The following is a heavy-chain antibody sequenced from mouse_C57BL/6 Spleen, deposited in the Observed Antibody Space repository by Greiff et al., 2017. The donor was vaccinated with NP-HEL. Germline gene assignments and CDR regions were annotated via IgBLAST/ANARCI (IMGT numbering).Heavy chain of an antibody. V-gene: IGHV5-4*01. J-gene: IGHJ3*01. CDR2: ISDGGSYT. CDR1: GFTFSSYA. CDR3: ARDNYDYDDAY. D-gene: IGHD2-4*01. Sequence: EVKLMESGGGLVKPGGSLKLSCAASGFTFSSYAMSWVRQTPEKRLEWVATISDGGSYTYYPDNVKGRFTISRDNAKNNLYLQMSHLKSEDTAMYYGARDNYDYDDAYWGQGTLVTVSA.